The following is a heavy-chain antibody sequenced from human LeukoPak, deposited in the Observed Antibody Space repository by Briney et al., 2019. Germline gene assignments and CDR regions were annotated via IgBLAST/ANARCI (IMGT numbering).Heavy chain of an antibody. D-gene: IGHD2-2*01. J-gene: IGHJ3*02. CDR2: ISSSSSYT. CDR1: GFTFSDYY. Sequence: AGGSLRLSCAASGFTFSDYYMSWIRQAPGKGLEWVSYISSSSSYTNYADSVKGRFTISRDNAKNSLYLQMNSLRAEDTAVYYCARALNIVVVPAAAFDIWGQGTMVTVPS. V-gene: IGHV3-11*06. CDR3: ARALNIVVVPAAAFDI.